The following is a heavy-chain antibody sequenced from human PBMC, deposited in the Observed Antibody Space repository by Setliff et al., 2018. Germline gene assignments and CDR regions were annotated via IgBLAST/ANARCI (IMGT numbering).Heavy chain of an antibody. CDR2: VYYSGTA. CDR3: ARDRTYYGSGTYTRWFDY. J-gene: IGHJ4*02. D-gene: IGHD3-10*01. Sequence: KTSETLSLTCTVSDGSLSTYYWSWIRQPPGKGLEFIGYVYYSGTANYSPSLKSRVTMSVDTSKNQFSLKLSSVSAADTAVYYCARDRTYYGSGTYTRWFDYWGQGTLVTVSS. V-gene: IGHV4-59*01. CDR1: DGSLSTYY.